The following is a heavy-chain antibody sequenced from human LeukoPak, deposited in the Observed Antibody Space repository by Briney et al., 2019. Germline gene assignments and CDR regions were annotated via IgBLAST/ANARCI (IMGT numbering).Heavy chain of an antibody. Sequence: TSETLSLTCTVSGGSISSSSYYWGWIRQPPRKGLEWIGSIYYSGSTYYNPSLKSRVTISVHTSKNQFSLKLSSVTAADTSVYYCARHRFPPTDFWSGLNAFDIWGQGTMVTVSS. J-gene: IGHJ3*02. CDR3: ARHRFPPTDFWSGLNAFDI. CDR2: IYYSGST. D-gene: IGHD3-3*01. V-gene: IGHV4-39*01. CDR1: GGSISSSSYY.